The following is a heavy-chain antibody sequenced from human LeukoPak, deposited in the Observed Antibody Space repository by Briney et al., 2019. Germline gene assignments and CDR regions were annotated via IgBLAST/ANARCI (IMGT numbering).Heavy chain of an antibody. Sequence: PGGSLRLSCAASGFTFSSYAMHWVRQAPGKGLEWVAVISYDGSNKYYADSVKGRFTISRDNSKNSLYLQMNSLRADDTAVYYCAGVPGQYQLLFWFDPWGQGTLVTVSS. D-gene: IGHD2-2*01. CDR3: AGVPGQYQLLFWFDP. V-gene: IGHV3-30-3*01. CDR1: GFTFSSYA. J-gene: IGHJ5*02. CDR2: ISYDGSNK.